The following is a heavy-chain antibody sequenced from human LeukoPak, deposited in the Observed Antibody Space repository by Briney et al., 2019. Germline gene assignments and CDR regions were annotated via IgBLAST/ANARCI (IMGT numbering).Heavy chain of an antibody. Sequence: GGSLRLSCAASGFTFSSYWMSWVRQAPGKGLEWVSAISGSGGSTYYADSVKGRFTISRDNSKNTLYLQMNSLRAEDTAVYYCAKQVVVVAAAPPSFDYWGQGTLVTVSS. V-gene: IGHV3-23*01. CDR2: ISGSGGST. D-gene: IGHD2-15*01. J-gene: IGHJ4*02. CDR1: GFTFSSYW. CDR3: AKQVVVVAAAPPSFDY.